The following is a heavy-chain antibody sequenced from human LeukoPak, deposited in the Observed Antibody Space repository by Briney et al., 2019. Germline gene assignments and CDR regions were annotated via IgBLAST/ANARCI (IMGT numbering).Heavy chain of an antibody. D-gene: IGHD6-19*01. CDR1: GFTFSSYA. V-gene: IGHV3-23*01. J-gene: IGHJ6*02. CDR3: ARDFDSSGAPYYYYYYGMDV. CDR2: ISGSGGST. Sequence: GGSLRLSCAASGFTFSSYAMSWVRQAPGKGLEWVSAISGSGGSTYYADSVKGRFTISRDNAKNSLYLQMNSLRAEDTAVYYCARDFDSSGAPYYYYYYGMDVWGQGTTVTVSS.